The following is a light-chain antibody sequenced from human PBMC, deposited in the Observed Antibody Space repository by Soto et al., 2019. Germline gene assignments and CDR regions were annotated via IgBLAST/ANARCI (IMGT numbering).Light chain of an antibody. J-gene: IGKJ1*01. V-gene: IGKV1-17*01. CDR3: LQHNYYSWT. CDR1: QDIGND. CDR2: AAF. Sequence: DIQMTQSPSSLSASVGDRVTSTCRASQDIGNDLGWYQQTPGKAPKRLIYAAFSLQSGVTSRFSGSRSGTEFTLTISSLQPEDFATYYCLQHNYYSWTFGPGTKVEIK.